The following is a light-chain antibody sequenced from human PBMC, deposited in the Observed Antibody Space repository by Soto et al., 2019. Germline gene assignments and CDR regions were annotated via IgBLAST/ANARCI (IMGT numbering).Light chain of an antibody. CDR3: SSYTSSSTPRV. J-gene: IGLJ1*01. Sequence: QSVLTQPASVSGSPGQSITISCTGASSDLGYYNYISWYQQHPGKAPKLLIYDVSNRPSGVSNRFIGSKTGNTASLTVSGLQAEDEADYFCSSYTSSSTPRVFGTGTKLTVL. V-gene: IGLV2-14*01. CDR1: SSDLGYYNY. CDR2: DVS.